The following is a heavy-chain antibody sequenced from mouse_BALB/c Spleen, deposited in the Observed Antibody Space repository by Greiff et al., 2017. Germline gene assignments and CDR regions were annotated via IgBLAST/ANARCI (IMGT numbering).Heavy chain of an antibody. V-gene: IGHV2-2*02. Sequence: QVHVKQSGPGLVQPSQSLSITCTVSGFSLTSYGVHWVRQSPGKGLEWLGVIWSGGSTDYNAAFISRLSISKDNSKSQVFFKMNSLQANDTAIYYCARPGYYAMDYWGQGTSVTVSS. J-gene: IGHJ4*01. CDR2: IWSGGST. D-gene: IGHD4-1*01. CDR1: GFSLTSYG. CDR3: ARPGYYAMDY.